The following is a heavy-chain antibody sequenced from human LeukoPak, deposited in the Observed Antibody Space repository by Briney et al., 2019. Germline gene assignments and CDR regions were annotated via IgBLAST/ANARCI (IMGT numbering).Heavy chain of an antibody. Sequence: ASVKVSCKASGYTFTYYYVHWMRQAPGQGLEWMGWPNPTTGGTYYAQKFQGRVTMTRDTSISTIYVDLSRLKSDDTAVYYCARDYRPTDCSGGDCPYYYFDYWGQGTLVTVSS. V-gene: IGHV1-2*02. CDR1: GYTFTYYY. D-gene: IGHD2-15*01. CDR2: PNPTTGGT. J-gene: IGHJ4*02. CDR3: ARDYRPTDCSGGDCPYYYFDY.